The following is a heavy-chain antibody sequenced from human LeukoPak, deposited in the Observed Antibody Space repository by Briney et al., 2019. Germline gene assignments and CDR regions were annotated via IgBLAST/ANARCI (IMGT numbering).Heavy chain of an antibody. J-gene: IGHJ4*02. Sequence: SETLSLTCTVSGGSISSYYWSWIRQPPGKGLEWIGYIYYSGSTNYNPSLKSRVTISVDTSKNQFSLKLSSVTAADTAVYYCGRVDGELRFDYWGQGTLVTVSS. V-gene: IGHV4-59*01. CDR3: GRVDGELRFDY. D-gene: IGHD1-26*01. CDR2: IYYSGST. CDR1: GGSISSYY.